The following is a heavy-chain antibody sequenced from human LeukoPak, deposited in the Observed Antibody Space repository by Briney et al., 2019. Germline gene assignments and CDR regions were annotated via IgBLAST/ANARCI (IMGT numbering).Heavy chain of an antibody. D-gene: IGHD4-17*01. J-gene: IGHJ6*03. CDR3: ARDYGDYYYYYMDV. Sequence: PSETLSLTCAVYGGSFSGYYWSWIRQPPGKGLEWIGAINHSGSTNYNPSLKSRVTISVDTSKNQFSLKLSSVTAADTAVYYCARDYGDYYYYYMDVWGKGTTVTVSS. V-gene: IGHV4-34*01. CDR2: INHSGST. CDR1: GGSFSGYY.